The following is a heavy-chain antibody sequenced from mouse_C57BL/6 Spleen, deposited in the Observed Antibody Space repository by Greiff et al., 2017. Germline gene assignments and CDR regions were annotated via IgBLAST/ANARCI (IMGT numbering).Heavy chain of an antibody. CDR1: GYTFTSYW. Sequence: QVQLQQSGAELVKPGASVKMSCKASGYTFTSYWITWVKQRPGQGLEWIGDIYPGSGSTNYNEKFKSKATLTVATSSSTAYMQLSSLTSEDSAVYYCAREAYFSFAYWGQGTLVTVSA. CDR2: IYPGSGST. CDR3: AREAYFSFAY. V-gene: IGHV1-55*01. D-gene: IGHD2-10*01. J-gene: IGHJ3*01.